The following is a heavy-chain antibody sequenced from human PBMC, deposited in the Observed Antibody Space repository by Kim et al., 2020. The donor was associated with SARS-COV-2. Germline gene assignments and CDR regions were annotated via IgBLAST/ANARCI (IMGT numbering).Heavy chain of an antibody. J-gene: IGHJ4*02. D-gene: IGHD6-13*01. CDR2: VSGGGART. CDR3: AKDVKGGSSWYTVGY. Sequence: GGSLRLSCAASGFNIRDFCMSWVRQGPGKGLEWVSGVSGGGARTYYADSVKGRFTISRDTSKNTLHLQMSSLRAEDTAVYYCAKDVKGGSSWYTVGYWGPGDLVAVSP. V-gene: IGHV3-23*01. CDR1: GFNIRDFC.